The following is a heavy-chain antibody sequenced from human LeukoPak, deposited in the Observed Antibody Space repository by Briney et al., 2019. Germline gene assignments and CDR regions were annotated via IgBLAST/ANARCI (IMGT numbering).Heavy chain of an antibody. CDR3: ARRRGYDFWSGYLDQ. CDR1: GVSISGSSYF. J-gene: IGHJ4*02. CDR2: IYYSGST. D-gene: IGHD3-3*01. V-gene: IGHV4-39*01. Sequence: PSETLSLTCTVSGVSISGSSYFWDWIRQPPGKGLEWIGTIYYSGSTYYNPSLKSRVTISVDTSKNQFSLKLSSVTAADTAVYYCARRRGYDFWSGYLDQWGQGTLVTVSS.